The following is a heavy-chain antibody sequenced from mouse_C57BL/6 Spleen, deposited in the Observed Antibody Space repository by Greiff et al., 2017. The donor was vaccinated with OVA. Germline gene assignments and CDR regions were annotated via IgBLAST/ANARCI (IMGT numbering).Heavy chain of an antibody. CDR2: ISSGSSTI. V-gene: IGHV5-17*01. Sequence: DVQLVESGGGLVKPGGSLKLSCAASGFTFSDYGMHWVRQAPEKGLEWVAYISSGSSTIYYADTVKGRFTISRDNAKNTLFLQMTSLRSEDTAMYYCAREDGSSYGAMDYWGQGTSVTVSS. J-gene: IGHJ4*01. CDR3: AREDGSSYGAMDY. D-gene: IGHD1-1*01. CDR1: GFTFSDYG.